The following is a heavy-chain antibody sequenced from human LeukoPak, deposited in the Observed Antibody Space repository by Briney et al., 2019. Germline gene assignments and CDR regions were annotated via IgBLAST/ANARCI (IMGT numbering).Heavy chain of an antibody. CDR3: ARTRSKQQLDDAFDI. CDR1: GGTFSSYA. CDR2: IIPIFATA. D-gene: IGHD6-13*01. J-gene: IGHJ3*02. V-gene: IGHV1-69*01. Sequence: SSVKVSCKASGGTFSSYAISWVRQAPGQGLEWIGGIIPIFATANYAQKFQGRVTITADESASTGYMELSSLRSEDTAVYYCARTRSKQQLDDAFDIWGQGTMVTVSS.